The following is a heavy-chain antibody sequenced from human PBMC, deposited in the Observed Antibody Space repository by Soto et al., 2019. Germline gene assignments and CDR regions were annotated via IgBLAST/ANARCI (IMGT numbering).Heavy chain of an antibody. CDR1: GYTFTGYY. CDR2: INPNSGGT. V-gene: IGHV1-2*02. CDR3: AREDARYCSGGSCSRGYYYYGMDV. D-gene: IGHD2-15*01. J-gene: IGHJ6*02. Sequence: ASVKVSCKASGYTFTGYYMHWVRQAPGQGLEWMGWINPNSGGTNYAQKFQGRVTMTRDTSISTAYMELSRLRSDDTAVYYCAREDARYCSGGSCSRGYYYYGMDVWGQGTTVTAP.